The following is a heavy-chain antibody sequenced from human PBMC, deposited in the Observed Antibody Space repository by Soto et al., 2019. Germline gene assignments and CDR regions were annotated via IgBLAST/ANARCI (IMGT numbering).Heavy chain of an antibody. Sequence: QVQLQESGPGLVEPSETLSLTCTVSGDSMSSYYWSWIRQSAEKGLEWIGRISATGTTTYIPSLKSRITLSVDTSKNQFSLNLKFVTAADTAVYYCAKGYREYSSSWFDYWGQGTLVTVSS. V-gene: IGHV4-4*07. J-gene: IGHJ4*02. D-gene: IGHD6-13*01. CDR2: ISATGTT. CDR1: GDSMSSYY. CDR3: AKGYREYSSSWFDY.